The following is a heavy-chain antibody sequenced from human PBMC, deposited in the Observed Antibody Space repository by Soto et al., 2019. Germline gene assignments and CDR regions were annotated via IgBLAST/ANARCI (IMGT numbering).Heavy chain of an antibody. Sequence: GGSLRHSYAASGFTFSTYGMHLVRHAPGKGLEWVAVISYDGSNKYYADSVKGRFTISRDNSKNTLYLQMNSLRAEDMAVYYSTKAPGMVVADNWFDPGGKGALVTIS. D-gene: IGHD2-15*01. CDR3: TKAPGMVVADNWFDP. CDR2: ISYDGSNK. CDR1: GFTFSTYG. V-gene: IGHV3-30*18. J-gene: IGHJ5*02.